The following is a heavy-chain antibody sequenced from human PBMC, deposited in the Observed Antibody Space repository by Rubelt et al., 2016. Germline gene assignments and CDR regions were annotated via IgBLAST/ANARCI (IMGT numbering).Heavy chain of an antibody. CDR1: KFTFSAYA. V-gene: IGHV3-23*04. CDR2: ISNSGDIS. Sequence: EVQLVESGGGLVQPGGSLRLSCAASKFTFSAYAMNWVRQAPGKGLEWVSYISNSGDISYYVDSVKCRFTISRDNSKNTLFLQMKSLSAEDTAVYYCAKEWGNYGDYAGFDYWGQGTLVTVSS. CDR3: AKEWGNYGDYAGFDY. D-gene: IGHD4-17*01. J-gene: IGHJ4*02.